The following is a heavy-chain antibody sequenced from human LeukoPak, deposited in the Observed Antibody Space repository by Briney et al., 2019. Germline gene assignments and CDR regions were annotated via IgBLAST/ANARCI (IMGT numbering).Heavy chain of an antibody. V-gene: IGHV4-59*11. D-gene: IGHD6-6*01. Sequence: SETLSLTCTVSGVSISSHYWSWLRQPPGKGLEWIGYIYYSGSTNYNPSLKRRVTISVDTSQNQFSLNLSSVTAADTAVYYCARDLSSSDAFDIWGQGTMVTVSA. CDR3: ARDLSSSDAFDI. J-gene: IGHJ3*02. CDR2: IYYSGST. CDR1: GVSISSHY.